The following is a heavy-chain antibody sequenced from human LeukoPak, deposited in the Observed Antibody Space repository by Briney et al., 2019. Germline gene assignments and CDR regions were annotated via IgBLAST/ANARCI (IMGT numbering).Heavy chain of an antibody. D-gene: IGHD3-22*01. CDR2: IIPIFGTA. J-gene: IGHJ3*02. V-gene: IGHV1-69*01. CDR3: ARELSDSSGYLDI. CDR1: GGTFSSYA. Sequence: ASVKVSCKASGGTFSSYAISWVRQAPGQGLEWMGGIIPIFGTANYAQKFQGRVTITADESTSTAYMELNSLRSEDTAVYYCARELSDSSGYLDIWGQGTMVTVSS.